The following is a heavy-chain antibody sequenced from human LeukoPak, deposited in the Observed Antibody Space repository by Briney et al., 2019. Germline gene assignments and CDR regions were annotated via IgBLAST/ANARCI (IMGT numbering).Heavy chain of an antibody. CDR2: IDTSGNT. J-gene: IGHJ3*02. Sequence: SETLSLTCTVSGGSISSYYWRWIRRPAGKGLEWIGRIDTSGNTNYKPSLKSRATMSVDTSKNQFSLRLSSVTAADTAVYYCARELKQDGYSDFDIWGQGTMVTVSS. V-gene: IGHV4-4*07. CDR1: GGSISSYY. CDR3: ARELKQDGYSDFDI. D-gene: IGHD5-24*01.